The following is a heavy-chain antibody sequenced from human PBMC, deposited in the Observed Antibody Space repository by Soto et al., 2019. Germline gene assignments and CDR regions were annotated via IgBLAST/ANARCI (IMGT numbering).Heavy chain of an antibody. Sequence: GGSLRLSCAASGFTFSSYAMSWVRQAPGKGLEWVSAISGNGGSTYYADSVKGRFTISRDNSKNTLYLQMNSLRAEDTAVYYCAKGTNWNYESISYNWGQGTLVTVSS. V-gene: IGHV3-23*01. CDR3: AKGTNWNYESISYN. D-gene: IGHD1-7*01. CDR2: ISGNGGST. CDR1: GFTFSSYA. J-gene: IGHJ4*02.